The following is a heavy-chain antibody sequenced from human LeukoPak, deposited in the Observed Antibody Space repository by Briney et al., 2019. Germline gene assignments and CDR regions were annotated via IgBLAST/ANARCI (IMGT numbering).Heavy chain of an antibody. CDR1: GFTFSSYA. Sequence: GGSLRLSCAASGFTFSSYAMSWVRQAPGKGLEWVSAISGSGGSTYYADSVKGRFTISRDNSKNTLYLQMNSLRAEDTAVYYCAKGYSSSSFYLPHDAFDIWGQGTMVTVSS. J-gene: IGHJ3*02. CDR2: ISGSGGST. CDR3: AKGYSSSSFYLPHDAFDI. D-gene: IGHD6-13*01. V-gene: IGHV3-23*01.